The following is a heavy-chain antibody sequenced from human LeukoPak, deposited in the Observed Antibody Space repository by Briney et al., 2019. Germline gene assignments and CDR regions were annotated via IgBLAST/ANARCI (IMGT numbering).Heavy chain of an antibody. V-gene: IGHV4-39*01. D-gene: IGHD1-1*01. Sequence: PSETLSLTCTVSGGSISSSSYYWGWIRQPPGKGLEWIGSIYYSGSTYYNPSLESRVTISVDTSKNQFSLKLSSVTAADTAVYYCAKAGTTGIHHWFDPWGQGNLVTVSS. CDR3: AKAGTTGIHHWFDP. J-gene: IGHJ5*02. CDR1: GGSISSSSYY. CDR2: IYYSGST.